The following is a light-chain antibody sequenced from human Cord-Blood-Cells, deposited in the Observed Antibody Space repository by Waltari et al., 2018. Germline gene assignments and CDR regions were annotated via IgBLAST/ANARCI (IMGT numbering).Light chain of an antibody. J-gene: IGLJ2*01. V-gene: IGLV2-23*01. Sequence: QSALTQPASVSGSPGQSITISCTGTSSDVGSYNLVSCYQQHTGKAPKLMIYEGSKRASGVSNRFSGSKSGNTASLTISGLQAEDEADYYCCSYAGSSTVVFGGGTKLTVL. CDR1: SSDVGSYNL. CDR2: EGS. CDR3: CSYAGSSTVV.